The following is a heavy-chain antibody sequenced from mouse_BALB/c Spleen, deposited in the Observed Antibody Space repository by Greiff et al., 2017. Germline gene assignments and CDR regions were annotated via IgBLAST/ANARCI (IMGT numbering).Heavy chain of an antibody. D-gene: IGHD2-1*01. CDR1: GYTFTSYT. V-gene: IGHV1-4*01. Sequence: VQLQQSGAELARPGASVKMSCKASGYTFTSYTMHWVKQRPGQGLEWIGYINPSSGYTNYNQKFKDKATLTADKSSSTAYMQLSSLTSEDSAVYYFARSGGKTAMDYWGQGTSVTVSS. J-gene: IGHJ4*01. CDR2: INPSSGYT. CDR3: ARSGGKTAMDY.